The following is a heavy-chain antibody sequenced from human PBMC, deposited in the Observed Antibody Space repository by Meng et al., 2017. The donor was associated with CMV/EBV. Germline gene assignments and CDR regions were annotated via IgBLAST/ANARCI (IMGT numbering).Heavy chain of an antibody. J-gene: IGHJ3*02. CDR1: GYSFTSYW. Sequence: GGSLRLSCKGSGYSFTSYWIGWVRQMPGKGLEWMGIIYPGDSDTRYSPSFQGQVTISADKSISTAYLQWNSLKASDTAMYYCARHNGGELVPGPDAFDIWGQGTMVTVSS. CDR3: ARHNGGELVPGPDAFDI. V-gene: IGHV5-51*01. D-gene: IGHD6-13*01. CDR2: IYPGDSDT.